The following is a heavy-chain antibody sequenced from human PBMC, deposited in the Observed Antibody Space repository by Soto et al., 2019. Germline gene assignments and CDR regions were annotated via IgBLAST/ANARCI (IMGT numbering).Heavy chain of an antibody. J-gene: IGHJ4*02. CDR1: GGSVSSGSYY. CDR3: ARGDSLTTRSYYFDY. CDR2: IYYSGST. V-gene: IGHV4-61*01. D-gene: IGHD4-4*01. Sequence: QVQLQESGPGLVKPSETLSLTCTVSGGSVSSGSYYWSWIRQPPGKGLEWIGYIYYSGSTNYNPSLKSRVTISVDTSKNQFSLKLSSVTAADTAVYYCARGDSLTTRSYYFDYWGQGTLVTVSS.